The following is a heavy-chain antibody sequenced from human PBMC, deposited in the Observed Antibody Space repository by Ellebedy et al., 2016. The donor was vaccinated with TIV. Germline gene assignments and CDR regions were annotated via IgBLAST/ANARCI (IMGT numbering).Heavy chain of an antibody. V-gene: IGHV1-58*02. Sequence: AASVKVSCKASGFAFTSSAMQWVRQARGQRLEWIGWIVVGSGNTNYAQKFQERVTITRDMSTSTAYMELSSLRSEDTAVYYCARDDLEDFWSGYPDYWGQGTLVTVSS. D-gene: IGHD3-3*01. CDR3: ARDDLEDFWSGYPDY. CDR1: GFAFTSSA. J-gene: IGHJ4*02. CDR2: IVVGSGNT.